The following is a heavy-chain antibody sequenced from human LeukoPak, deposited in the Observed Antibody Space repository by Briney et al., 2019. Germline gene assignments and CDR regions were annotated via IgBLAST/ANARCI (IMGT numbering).Heavy chain of an antibody. CDR2: IIPIFGTS. V-gene: IGHV1-69*05. CDR1: GGTFSSYA. Sequence: SVKVSCKASGGTFSSYAISWVRQAPGQGLEWMGRIIPIFGTSKYAQKFQGRVTITTGESTSTAYMELSSLRSEDTAVYYCARSPLEYSTPTFDYWGQGTLVTVSS. D-gene: IGHD6-6*01. J-gene: IGHJ4*02. CDR3: ARSPLEYSTPTFDY.